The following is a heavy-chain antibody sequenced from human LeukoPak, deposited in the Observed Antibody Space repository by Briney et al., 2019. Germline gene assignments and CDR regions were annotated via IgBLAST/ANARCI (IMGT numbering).Heavy chain of an antibody. CDR3: ARARLSQFIVVVVAATRYFDY. V-gene: IGHV4-34*01. Sequence: SETLSLTCAVYGGSFSGYYWSWIRQPPGKGLEWIGEINHSGSTNYNPSLKSRVTISVDTSKNQFSLKLSSVTAADTAVYYCARARLSQFIVVVVAATRYFDYWGQGTLVTVSS. D-gene: IGHD2-15*01. CDR2: INHSGST. J-gene: IGHJ4*02. CDR1: GGSFSGYY.